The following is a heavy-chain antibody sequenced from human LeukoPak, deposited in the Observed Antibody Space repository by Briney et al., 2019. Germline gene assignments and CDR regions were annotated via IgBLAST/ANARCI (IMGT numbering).Heavy chain of an antibody. Sequence: ASVKVSCKASEYTFTDNYMHWVRQAPGQGLEWMGWINPNSGGTNYAQKFRGRVTLTRDTSISTAYMELSRLRSDDTAVYYCARGIYDSSDFEYFQDWGQGTLVTVSS. CDR2: INPNSGGT. D-gene: IGHD3-22*01. CDR1: EYTFTDNY. CDR3: ARGIYDSSDFEYFQD. V-gene: IGHV1-2*02. J-gene: IGHJ1*01.